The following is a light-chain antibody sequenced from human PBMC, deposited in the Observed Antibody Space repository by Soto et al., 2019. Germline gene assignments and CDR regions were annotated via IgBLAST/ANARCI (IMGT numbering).Light chain of an antibody. Sequence: EIVLTQSPVTMSLSPGERATLSCRASQSVSSYLAWYQQKPGQAPRILIYDASNRATGIPARFSGSGSGTDFTLTSSSLEPEDFAVYYCQQRSNWLSFGEGTKVEIK. CDR1: QSVSSY. CDR2: DAS. V-gene: IGKV3-11*01. CDR3: QQRSNWLS. J-gene: IGKJ4*01.